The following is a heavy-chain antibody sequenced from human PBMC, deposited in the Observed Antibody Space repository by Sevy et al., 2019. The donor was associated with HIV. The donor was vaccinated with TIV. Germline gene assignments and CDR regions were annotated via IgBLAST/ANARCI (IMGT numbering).Heavy chain of an antibody. CDR2: ISYDGSSK. D-gene: IGHD6-19*01. CDR3: TRDAGYCTGWYPSDY. CDR1: GFSVSTHA. J-gene: IGHJ4*02. V-gene: IGHV3-30-3*01. Sequence: GGSLRLSCAASGFSVSTHAMHWVRQAPGKGLEWVALISYDGSSKYYADSVKGRLTISRDNSKNTLYLQMSSLRPDDTAVYYCTRDAGYCTGWYPSDYWGQGTLVTVSS.